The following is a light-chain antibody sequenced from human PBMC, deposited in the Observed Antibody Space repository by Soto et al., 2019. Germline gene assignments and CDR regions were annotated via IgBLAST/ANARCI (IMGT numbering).Light chain of an antibody. Sequence: QSALTQPPSASGSPGQSVTISCTGTSSDIGTYNYVSWYQQHPGKAPKLIIYEISKRPSGVPDRFSGSKSGNTAPLTVSGLQAEDEADYYCSSYAGSTNLVFGGGTKLTVL. J-gene: IGLJ2*01. CDR1: SSDIGTYNY. V-gene: IGLV2-8*01. CDR3: SSYAGSTNLV. CDR2: EIS.